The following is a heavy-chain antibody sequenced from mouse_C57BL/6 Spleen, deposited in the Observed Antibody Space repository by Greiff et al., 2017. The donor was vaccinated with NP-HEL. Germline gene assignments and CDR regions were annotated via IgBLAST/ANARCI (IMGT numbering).Heavy chain of an antibody. CDR2: INPNNGGT. V-gene: IGHV1-18*01. Sequence: EVQLQQSGPELVKPGASVKIPCKASGYTFTDYNMDWVKQSHGKSLEWIGDINPNNGGTIYNQKFKGKATLTVDKSSSTAYMGLRSLTSEDTAVYYCARRGIYYDYDGNFDYWGQSTTLTVSS. D-gene: IGHD2-4*01. J-gene: IGHJ2*01. CDR1: GYTFTDYN. CDR3: ARRGIYYDYDGNFDY.